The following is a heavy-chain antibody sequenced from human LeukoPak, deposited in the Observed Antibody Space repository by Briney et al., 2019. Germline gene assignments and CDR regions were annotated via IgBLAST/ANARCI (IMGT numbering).Heavy chain of an antibody. J-gene: IGHJ4*02. Sequence: SETLSLTCTVSGGSISSYYWSWLRQPPGKGLEWIGYIYYSGSTNYNPSLKSRVTISVDTSKNQFSLKLSSVTAADTAVYYCARGTLGFPPDYWGQGTLVTVSS. V-gene: IGHV4-59*01. CDR1: GGSISSYY. CDR2: IYYSGST. CDR3: ARGTLGFPPDY.